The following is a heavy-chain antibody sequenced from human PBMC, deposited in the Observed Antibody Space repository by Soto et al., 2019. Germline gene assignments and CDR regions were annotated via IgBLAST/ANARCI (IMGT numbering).Heavy chain of an antibody. CDR2: IYPGDSDT. V-gene: IGHV5-51*01. J-gene: IGHJ5*02. Sequence: PGESLKISCKGSGYSFTSYWIGWVRQMPGKGLEWMGIIYPGDSDTRYSPSFQGQVTISADKSISTAYLQWSSLKASDTAMYYCARHPGSIFGANLENWCDPWGQGTLVTVSS. CDR1: GYSFTSYW. CDR3: ARHPGSIFGANLENWCDP. D-gene: IGHD3-3*01.